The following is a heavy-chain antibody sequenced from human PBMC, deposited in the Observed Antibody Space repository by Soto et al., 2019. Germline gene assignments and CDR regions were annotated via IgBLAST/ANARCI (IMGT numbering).Heavy chain of an antibody. CDR1: GYSFSFYW. D-gene: IGHD3-22*01. V-gene: IGHV5-51*01. J-gene: IGHJ3*02. CDR3: ATAYVYDFENSDYYRDAFDI. CDR2: MYPDDSDI. Sequence: SLKISCKASGYSFSFYWIGWVRQMPGKGLEWMAIMYPDDSDIRYSPSFEAHVTISADKSTSTAFLQWSSLKASDTAMYYCATAYVYDFENSDYYRDAFDIWGQGTLVTVSS.